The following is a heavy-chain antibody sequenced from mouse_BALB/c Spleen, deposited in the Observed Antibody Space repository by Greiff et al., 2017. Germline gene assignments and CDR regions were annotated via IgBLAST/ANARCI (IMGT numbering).Heavy chain of an antibody. CDR1: GYTFTSYV. J-gene: IGHJ3*01. V-gene: IGHV1-14*01. CDR3: ATHGKIAY. CDR2: INPYNDGT. Sequence: VQLQHSGPELVKPGASVKMSCKASGYTFTSYVMHWVKQKPGQGLEWIGYINPYNDGTKYNEKLKGKATLTSDKSSSTAYMELSSLTSEDSAVYYCATHGKIAYWGQGTLVTVSA. D-gene: IGHD2-1*01.